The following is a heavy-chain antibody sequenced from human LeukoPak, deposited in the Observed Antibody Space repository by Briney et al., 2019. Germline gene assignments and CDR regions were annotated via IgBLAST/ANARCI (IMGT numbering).Heavy chain of an antibody. Sequence: PSETLSLTCTVSGGSISSSSYYWGWIRQPPGKGLEWIGSIYYSGSTYYNPSLKSRVTISVDTSKNQFSLKLSSVTAADTAVYYCARISRYYDSSGYYYPFDYWGQGTLVTVSS. CDR2: IYYSGST. V-gene: IGHV4-39*07. CDR1: GGSISSSSYY. CDR3: ARISRYYDSSGYYYPFDY. D-gene: IGHD3-22*01. J-gene: IGHJ4*02.